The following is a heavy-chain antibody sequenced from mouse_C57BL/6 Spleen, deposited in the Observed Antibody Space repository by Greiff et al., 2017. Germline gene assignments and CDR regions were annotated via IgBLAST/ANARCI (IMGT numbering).Heavy chain of an antibody. CDR2: IHPNSGST. Sequence: QVQLQQPGAELVEPGASVTLSCKASGYTFTSYWMHWVKQWPGQGLEWIGMIHPNSGSTNYNEKFKSKAKLTVDKSSSTAYMQLSRLTSEDSAVYYCAGVNAMDYWGQGTSVTVSS. D-gene: IGHD2-13*01. J-gene: IGHJ4*01. V-gene: IGHV1-64*01. CDR1: GYTFTSYW. CDR3: AGVNAMDY.